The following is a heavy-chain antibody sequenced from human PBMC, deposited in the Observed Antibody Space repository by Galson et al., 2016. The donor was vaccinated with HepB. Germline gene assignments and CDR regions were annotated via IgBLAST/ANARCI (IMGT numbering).Heavy chain of an antibody. Sequence: PALVKPTQTLTLSCTFSGFSLSTPGEGVTWIRQSPGKAPEWLALIYWDDDERYSPFLKSRLAITEDTSKNQVVLTMTYMDPAETGTYFFAHVGFCRGARCASWVEPWGQGTLVTVSS. V-gene: IGHV2-5*02. CDR3: AHVGFCRGARCASWVEP. J-gene: IGHJ5*02. CDR1: GFSLSTPGEG. CDR2: IYWDDDE. D-gene: IGHD2-15*01.